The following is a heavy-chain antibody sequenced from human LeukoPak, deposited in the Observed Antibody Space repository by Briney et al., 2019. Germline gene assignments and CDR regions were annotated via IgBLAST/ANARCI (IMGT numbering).Heavy chain of an antibody. Sequence: PGGSLRLSCAASGFISSSYAMSWVRQAPGKGLEWVSALSGSGGNTYYADSVKGRFTISRDNSKSTLYLQMNSLGGDDTAVYYRAKDRMKWRVAAASIEYWGRGTLVTVSS. V-gene: IGHV3-23*01. CDR3: AKDRMKWRVAAASIEY. CDR1: GFISSSYA. CDR2: LSGSGGNT. J-gene: IGHJ4*02. D-gene: IGHD2-2*01.